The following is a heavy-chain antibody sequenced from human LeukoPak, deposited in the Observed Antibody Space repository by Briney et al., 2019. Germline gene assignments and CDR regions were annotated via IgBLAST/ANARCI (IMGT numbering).Heavy chain of an antibody. J-gene: IGHJ6*03. CDR3: AKGVGGSASYYYMDV. Sequence: GGSLRLSCAASGFTFNTCGMHWVRQAPGKGLEWVAFIPYDGSNKWYAGSVKGRFTISRDTSENTLYLQMNSLRDEDTAVYYCAKGVGGSASYYYMDVWGKGTTVTVSS. V-gene: IGHV3-30*02. D-gene: IGHD3-10*01. CDR1: GFTFNTCG. CDR2: IPYDGSNK.